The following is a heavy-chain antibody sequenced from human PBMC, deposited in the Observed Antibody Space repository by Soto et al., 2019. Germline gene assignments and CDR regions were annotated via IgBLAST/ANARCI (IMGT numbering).Heavy chain of an antibody. J-gene: IGHJ3*02. D-gene: IGHD4-17*01. CDR2: ISVYNGKT. CDR1: GYTFTSFG. V-gene: IGHV1-18*01. CDR3: AKDDYGKNDGDSLEM. Sequence: QVQLVQSGAEVKKPGASAKVSCKASGYTFTSFGITWVRQAPGQGLEWMGWISVYNGKTNYAQKLQGRVTVTRDTSTNTAYMELRSLRSDDTAVYYCAKDDYGKNDGDSLEMWGQGTMVTVSS.